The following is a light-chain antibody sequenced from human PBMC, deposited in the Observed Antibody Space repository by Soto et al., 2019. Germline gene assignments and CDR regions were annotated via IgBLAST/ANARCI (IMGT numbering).Light chain of an antibody. CDR2: DVS. CDR3: QQYNSYPWT. Sequence: DIQMTQSPSTLSASVGDRVTITCRASQSISGWLAWYQQKPGKAPKLLIYDVSSLESGVPSRFSGSGSGTEFTLAISSLQPDDFATYYCQQYNSYPWTVGQGTKVGIK. J-gene: IGKJ1*01. CDR1: QSISGW. V-gene: IGKV1-5*01.